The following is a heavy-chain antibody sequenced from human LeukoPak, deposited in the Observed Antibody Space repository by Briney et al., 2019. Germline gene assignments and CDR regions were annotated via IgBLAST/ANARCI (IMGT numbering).Heavy chain of an antibody. CDR1: GGSMSNYY. J-gene: IGHJ6*03. CDR3: ARSISNPGYYYYYYMDV. Sequence: PSETLSLTCTVSGGSMSNYYWNWIRQPPWKGLEWIGYIYYSGSTNYNPSLKSRVTISVDTSKNQFTLKLSSVTAADTAVYYCARSISNPGYYYYYYMDVWGKGTTVTVSS. D-gene: IGHD4-11*01. CDR2: IYYSGST. V-gene: IGHV4-59*12.